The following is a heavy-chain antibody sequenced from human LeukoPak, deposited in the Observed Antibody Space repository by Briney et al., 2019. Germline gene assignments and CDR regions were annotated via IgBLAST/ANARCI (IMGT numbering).Heavy chain of an antibody. CDR2: IIPISRTV. J-gene: IGHJ4*02. CDR3: ASLGHCSGGNCFTYYFDA. CDR1: GGTFSNYG. D-gene: IGHD2-15*01. Sequence: SVKVSCKASGGTFSNYGISWVRQAPGQGLEWMGGIIPISRTVQYAQQFRDRVTLTADESTNTAFMELSRLRSEDTATYYCASLGHCSGGNCFTYYFDAWGQGTLVTVSS. V-gene: IGHV1-69*01.